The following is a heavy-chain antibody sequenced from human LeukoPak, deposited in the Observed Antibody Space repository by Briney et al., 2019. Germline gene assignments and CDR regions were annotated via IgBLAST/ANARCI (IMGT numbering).Heavy chain of an antibody. J-gene: IGHJ4*02. CDR2: IKQDGSEE. D-gene: IGHD3-16*02. Sequence: GGSLRLSCAASGFIFKSYWMSWVRQAPGKGLEWVANIKQDGSEENYVDSVRGRFTISRDNAKKSLYLQMNSLRAEDTAVYYCAKHSLYAWGSYRLAPLDYWGQGTLVTVSS. CDR3: AKHSLYAWGSYRLAPLDY. V-gene: IGHV3-7*01. CDR1: GFIFKSYW.